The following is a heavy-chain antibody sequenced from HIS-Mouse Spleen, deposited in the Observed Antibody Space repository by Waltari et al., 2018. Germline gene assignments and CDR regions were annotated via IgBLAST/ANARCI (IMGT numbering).Heavy chain of an antibody. J-gene: IGHJ3*02. CDR1: GGSISSSRYY. Sequence: QLQLQESGPGLVKPSETLSLTCTVSGGSISSSRYYWAWIRQPPGKGLEWIGSIYYSGSTYYNPSLKSRVTISVDTSKNQFSLKLSSVTAADTAVYYCAREFGLLPPISSRDYDAFDIWGQGTMVTVSS. CDR2: IYYSGST. CDR3: AREFGLLPPISSRDYDAFDI. V-gene: IGHV4-39*07. D-gene: IGHD3-10*01.